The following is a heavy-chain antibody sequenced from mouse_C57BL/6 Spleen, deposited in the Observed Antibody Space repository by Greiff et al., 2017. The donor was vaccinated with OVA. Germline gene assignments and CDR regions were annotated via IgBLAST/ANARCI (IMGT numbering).Heavy chain of an antibody. CDR2: IFPGSGST. CDR3: AGDYYGMG. Sequence: VKLVESGPELVKPGASVKISCKASGYTFTDYYINWVKQRPGQGLEWIGWIFPGSGSTYYNEKFKGKATLTVDKSSSTAYMLLSSLTSEDSAVYFCAGDYYGMGWGQGTTLTVSS. D-gene: IGHD1-1*01. V-gene: IGHV1-75*01. CDR1: GYTFTDYY. J-gene: IGHJ2*01.